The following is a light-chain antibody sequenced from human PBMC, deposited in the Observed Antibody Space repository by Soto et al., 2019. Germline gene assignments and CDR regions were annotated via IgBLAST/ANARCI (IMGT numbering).Light chain of an antibody. CDR1: QSVNNK. Sequence: EIVLTQSPPTLSLSRGERATLSCRASQSVNNKVAWYQQKPGQAPRLLIYDASNRATGIPARFSGSGSGTDFTLTISRLEPEDFAVYYCQQYGSSRWTFGQGTKVDIK. V-gene: IGKV3-20*01. J-gene: IGKJ1*01. CDR3: QQYGSSRWT. CDR2: DAS.